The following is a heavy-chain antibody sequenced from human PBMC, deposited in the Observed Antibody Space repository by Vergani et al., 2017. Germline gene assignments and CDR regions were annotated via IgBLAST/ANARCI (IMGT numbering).Heavy chain of an antibody. V-gene: IGHV4-39*01. CDR1: GGSITYGAFY. D-gene: IGHD1-26*01. J-gene: IGHJ6*02. CDR2: IYYSENK. Sequence: QLQLQESGPGLVKPSETLSLTCTVSGGSITYGAFYWGWIRQSPGKGLEWIGSIYYSENKFYNPSLESRVTLSIDTTKNQFSLKLKSVTAADTAVYYCASLYVPISGYYYYYGMDVWGQGTTVTVSS. CDR3: ASLYVPISGYYYYYGMDV.